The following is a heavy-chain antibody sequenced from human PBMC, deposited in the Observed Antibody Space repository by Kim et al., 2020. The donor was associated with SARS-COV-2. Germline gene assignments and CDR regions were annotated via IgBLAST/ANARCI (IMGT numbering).Heavy chain of an antibody. J-gene: IGHJ4*02. CDR2: IYYSGST. V-gene: IGHV4-31*03. CDR1: GGSISSSGYY. CDR3: ARGITMVRGVQPRFDY. D-gene: IGHD3-10*01. Sequence: SETLSLTCTISGGSISSSGYYWSWIRQHTGKGLEWIGYIYYSGSTYYNPSLKSRVTISVDTSKNQFSLKLSSVTAADTAVYYCARGITMVRGVQPRFDYWGQGTLVTVSS.